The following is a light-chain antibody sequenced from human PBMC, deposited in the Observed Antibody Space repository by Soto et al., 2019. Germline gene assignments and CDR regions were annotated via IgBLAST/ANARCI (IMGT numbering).Light chain of an antibody. V-gene: IGKV3-15*01. CDR3: QQYNNWPRT. Sequence: DIVMTQSPGSLSVSPGERVTLSCRASRSVGSDLAWYQQKPGQAPRLLSYGASTRATGIPARFSGSGSGTEFTLTISSLQSEDFAVYYCQQYNNWPRTFGQGTKVDIK. CDR2: GAS. CDR1: RSVGSD. J-gene: IGKJ1*01.